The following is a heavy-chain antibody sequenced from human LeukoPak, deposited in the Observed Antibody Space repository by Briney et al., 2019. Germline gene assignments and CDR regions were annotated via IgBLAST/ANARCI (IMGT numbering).Heavy chain of an antibody. V-gene: IGHV3-72*01. CDR3: ARVGITYYYDSSGSYHGPFRGVLDV. CDR1: GFTFSDLY. CDR2: TRNQANSYTT. D-gene: IGHD3-22*01. Sequence: TGGSLRLSCAASGFTFSDLYMDWVRQAPGKGLEWVGRTRNQANSYTTEYAASVKGRFTISRDDSKNSLYLQMNSLKTEDTAVYYCARVGITYYYDSSGSYHGPFRGVLDVWGQGTTVTVSS. J-gene: IGHJ6*02.